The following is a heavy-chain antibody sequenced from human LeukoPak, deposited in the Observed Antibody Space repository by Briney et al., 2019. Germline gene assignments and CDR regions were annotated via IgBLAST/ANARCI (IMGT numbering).Heavy chain of an antibody. J-gene: IGHJ6*02. CDR1: GYCFTSFW. Sequence: GESLKISCKGSGYCFTSFWIGWVRQMSGKGLEGMGNICPGDSDTRYSPSFQGQVTISADKSISTDYLQRSNLKASDTALYYRARLDYYGSGSYYGTYYGMDVWGQGNTVTVS. D-gene: IGHD3-10*01. CDR2: ICPGDSDT. CDR3: ARLDYYGSGSYYGTYYGMDV. V-gene: IGHV5-51*01.